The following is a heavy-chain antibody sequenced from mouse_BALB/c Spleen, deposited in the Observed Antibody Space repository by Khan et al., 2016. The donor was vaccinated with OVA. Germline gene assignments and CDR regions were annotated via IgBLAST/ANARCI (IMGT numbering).Heavy chain of an antibody. CDR2: ISSGGSYT. V-gene: IGHV5-6*01. D-gene: IGHD1-1*01. CDR3: TRLAYYYNSEGFAY. J-gene: IGHJ3*01. Sequence: MQLVESGGDLVKPGGSLKLSCAASGFTFSTYGMSWVRQTPDKRLEWVAAISSGGSYTYYPDSVKGRFTISRDNAKNTLYLQMSSLKSEDTAMYYCTRLAYYYNSEGFAYWGQGTLVTVSA. CDR1: GFTFSTYG.